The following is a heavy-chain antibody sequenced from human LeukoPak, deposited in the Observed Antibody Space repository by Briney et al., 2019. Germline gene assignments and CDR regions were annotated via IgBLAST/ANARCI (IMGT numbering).Heavy chain of an antibody. J-gene: IGHJ4*02. CDR2: IYYSGST. Sequence: SETLSLTCTVSGGSISSGDYYWSWIRQPPGKGLEWIGYIYYSGSTYYNPSLKSRVTISVDTSNNQFSLKLSSVTAADTAVYYCARAGTTKTTPMGIDYWGQGTLVTVSS. CDR3: ARAGTTKTTPMGIDY. D-gene: IGHD1-7*01. V-gene: IGHV4-30-4*08. CDR1: GGSISSGDYY.